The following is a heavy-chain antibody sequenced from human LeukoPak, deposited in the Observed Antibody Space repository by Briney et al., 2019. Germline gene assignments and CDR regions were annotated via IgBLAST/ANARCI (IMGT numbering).Heavy chain of an antibody. CDR3: ARLSRELTVLQYGLDV. CDR1: DFTFINYG. J-gene: IGHJ6*02. V-gene: IGHV1-18*01. CDR2: ISADNGDT. D-gene: IGHD1-26*01. Sequence: ASVKVSCKASDFTFINYGVSWVRQAPGQGLEWVGWISADNGDTHYAQKVQGRVTLTRGTSTNTAYMEMRDLRSDDTAVYYCARLSRELTVLQYGLDVWGQGTTV.